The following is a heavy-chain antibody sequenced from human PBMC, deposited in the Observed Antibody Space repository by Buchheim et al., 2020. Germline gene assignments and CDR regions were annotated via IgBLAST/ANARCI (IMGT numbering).Heavy chain of an antibody. D-gene: IGHD3-22*01. V-gene: IGHV3-48*03. CDR1: GFTFSSYE. CDR2: ISSSGSTI. Sequence: EVQLVESGGGLVQPGGSLRPSCAASGFTFSSYEMNWVRQAPGKGLEWVSYISSSGSTIYYADSVKGRFTISRDNAKNSLYLQMNSLRAEDTAVYYCAREEYYYDSSGYYGWFDPWGQGTL. CDR3: AREEYYYDSSGYYGWFDP. J-gene: IGHJ5*02.